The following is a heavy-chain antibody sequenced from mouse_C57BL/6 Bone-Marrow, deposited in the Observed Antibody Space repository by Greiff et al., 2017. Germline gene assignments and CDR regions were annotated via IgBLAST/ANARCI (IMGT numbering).Heavy chain of an antibody. J-gene: IGHJ3*01. CDR1: GFSLSTFGMG. Sequence: QVTLKVCGPGILQPSQTLSLTCSFSGFSLSTFGMGVGWIRQPPGKGLEWLAHIWWDDDKYYNPALKSRLTISKDTSKNQVFLKSANVDTADTATYYCARIYYGRSSSWFADWGQGTLVTVSA. CDR3: ARIYYGRSSSWFAD. V-gene: IGHV8-8*01. CDR2: IWWDDDK. D-gene: IGHD1-1*01.